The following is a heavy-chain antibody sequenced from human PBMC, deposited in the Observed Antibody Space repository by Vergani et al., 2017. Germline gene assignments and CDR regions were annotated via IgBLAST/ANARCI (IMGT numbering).Heavy chain of an antibody. CDR3: ARHRGSGGFFPSSYFYGMDV. CDR2: IHHSGDT. Sequence: QVQLQESGPGLVKPSETLTLTCDVSDSSIMTNPYWGWFRQSPGKGLEWIGCIHHSGDTHYNSSLKSRVSISIVSSSKFSLSLTSVTAADTDIYYCARHRGSGGFFPSSYFYGMDVWRHGTTVTVSS. J-gene: IGHJ6*02. D-gene: IGHD3-10*01. CDR1: DSSIMTNPY. V-gene: IGHV4-38-2*01.